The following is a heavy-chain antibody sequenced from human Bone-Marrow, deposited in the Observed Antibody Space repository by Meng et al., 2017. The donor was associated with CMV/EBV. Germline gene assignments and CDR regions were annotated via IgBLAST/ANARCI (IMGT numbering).Heavy chain of an antibody. D-gene: IGHD1-1*01. Sequence: QVRPVESGGGVVQPGGSLRLSCAASGFTFSSYGMHWVRQAPGKGLEWVAFIRYDGSNKYYADSVKGRFTISRDNSKNTLYLQMNSLRAEDTAVYYCAKGTRFYDYWGQGTLVTVSS. V-gene: IGHV3-30*02. CDR1: GFTFSSYG. CDR2: IRYDGSNK. J-gene: IGHJ4*02. CDR3: AKGTRFYDY.